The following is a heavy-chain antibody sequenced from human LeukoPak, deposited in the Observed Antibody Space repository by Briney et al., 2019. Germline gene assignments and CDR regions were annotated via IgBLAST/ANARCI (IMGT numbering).Heavy chain of an antibody. J-gene: IGHJ4*02. CDR2: ISGSGGGT. CDR3: VKFRGQLLSSYYFDY. D-gene: IGHD2-2*01. CDR1: GFTFTTYA. Sequence: PPGGSLRLSCAASGFTFTTYAMSWVRQAPGKGLEWVSTISGSGGGTYYADSVKGRFTISRDNSKNTLYLQMNSLRGEDTAVYYCVKFRGQLLSSYYFDYWGQGTLVTVSS. V-gene: IGHV3-23*01.